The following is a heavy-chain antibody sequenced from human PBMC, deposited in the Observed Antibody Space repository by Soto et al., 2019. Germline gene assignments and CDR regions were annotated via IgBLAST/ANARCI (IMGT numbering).Heavy chain of an antibody. V-gene: IGHV3-49*05. CDR2: IRSKAYGGTT. J-gene: IGHJ3*02. D-gene: IGHD5-18*01. Sequence: KPGGSLRLSCTASGFTLGYYAMSWFRQAPGKGLERVGFIRSKAYGGTTEYAASVKGRFTISRDDSKSIAYLQMNSLKTEDTAVYYCTRVXWGIQLWYDGEFDAFDIWGPGTMVTVSS. CDR1: GFTLGYYA. CDR3: TRVXWGIQLWYDGEFDAFDI.